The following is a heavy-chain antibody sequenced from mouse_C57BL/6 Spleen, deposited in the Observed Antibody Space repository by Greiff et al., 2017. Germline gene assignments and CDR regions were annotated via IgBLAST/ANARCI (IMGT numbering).Heavy chain of an antibody. CDR3: ARVGGHYAMDY. CDR2: IDPSDSET. D-gene: IGHD3-1*01. Sequence: QVQLQQPGAELVRPGSSVKLSCKASGYTFTSYWMHWVKQRPIQGLEWIGNIDPSDSETHYNQKFKDKATLTVDKSSSTAYMQLSSLTSEDSAVYYCARVGGHYAMDYWGQGTSVTVSS. J-gene: IGHJ4*01. CDR1: GYTFTSYW. V-gene: IGHV1-52*01.